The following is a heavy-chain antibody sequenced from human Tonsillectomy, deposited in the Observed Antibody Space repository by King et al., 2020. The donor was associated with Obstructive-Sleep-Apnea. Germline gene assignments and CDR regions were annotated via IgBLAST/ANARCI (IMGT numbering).Heavy chain of an antibody. CDR2: ISYDGSNK. Sequence: VQLVESGGGVVQPGRSLRLSCAASGFTFRSYAMHWVRQAPGKGLECVASISYDGSNKYYADSVKGRFTISRDNSKNTLFLQMNSLRAEDTAVYYCARVGGSGSYYDSYYFDYWGQGTLVTVSS. CDR3: ARVGGSGSYYDSYYFDY. CDR1: GFTFRSYA. J-gene: IGHJ4*02. V-gene: IGHV3-30-3*01. D-gene: IGHD3-10*01.